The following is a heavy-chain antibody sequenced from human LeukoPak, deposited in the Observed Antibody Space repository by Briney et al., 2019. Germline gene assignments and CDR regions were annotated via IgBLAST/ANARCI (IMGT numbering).Heavy chain of an antibody. Sequence: PSETLSLTCTVSGGSISSYYWSWIRQPPGKGQEWIGYIYYSGSTNYNPSLKSRVTISVDTSKNQFSLKLSSVTAADTAVYYCARLQQWLPADYWGQGTLVTVSS. CDR3: ARLQQWLPADY. CDR1: GGSISSYY. V-gene: IGHV4-59*08. J-gene: IGHJ4*02. D-gene: IGHD6-19*01. CDR2: IYYSGST.